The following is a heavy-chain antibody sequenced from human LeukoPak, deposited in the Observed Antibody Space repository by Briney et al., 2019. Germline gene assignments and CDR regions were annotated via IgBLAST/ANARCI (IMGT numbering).Heavy chain of an antibody. CDR1: GYTFTSYD. J-gene: IGHJ2*01. D-gene: IGHD3-3*01. V-gene: IGHV1-8*01. CDR3: ARKYYDFWSGYWYWYFDL. Sequence: ASVTVSCKASGYTFTSYDINWVRQATGQGLEWMGWMNPNSGNTGYAQKFQGRVTMTRNTSISTAYMELSSLRSEDTAVYYCARKYYDFWSGYWYWYFDLWGRGTLVTVSS. CDR2: MNPNSGNT.